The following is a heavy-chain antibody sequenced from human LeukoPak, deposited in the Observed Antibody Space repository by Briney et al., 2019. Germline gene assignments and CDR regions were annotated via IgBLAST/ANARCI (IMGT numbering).Heavy chain of an antibody. J-gene: IGHJ4*02. V-gene: IGHV3-48*01. Sequence: GGSLRLSCAASGFTFSSYSMNWVRQAPGKGLEWVSYIRSSSSTIYYADSVKGRFTISRDNVKNSLYLQMNSLRAEDTAMYYCARDFGSSSPYYFDYWGQGTLVTVSS. CDR1: GFTFSSYS. D-gene: IGHD6-6*01. CDR3: ARDFGSSSPYYFDY. CDR2: IRSSSSTI.